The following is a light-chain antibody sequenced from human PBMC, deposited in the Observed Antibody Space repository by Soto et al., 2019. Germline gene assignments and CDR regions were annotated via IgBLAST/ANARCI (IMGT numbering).Light chain of an antibody. CDR3: QQRSNWPSIT. J-gene: IGKJ5*01. CDR2: DAS. CDR1: QSVSSY. Sequence: EIVLTQSPATLSLSPWERATLSCRASQSVSSYLAWYQQKPGQAPRLLIYDASNRATDIPARFSGSGSGTDFTLTISSLEPEDFAVYYCQQRSNWPSITFGQGTRLEIK. V-gene: IGKV3-11*01.